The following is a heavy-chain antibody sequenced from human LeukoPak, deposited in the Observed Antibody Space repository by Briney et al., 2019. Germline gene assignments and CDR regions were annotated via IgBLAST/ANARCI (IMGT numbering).Heavy chain of an antibody. J-gene: IGHJ4*02. Sequence: PSQTLSLTCTVSGGSISSGDYYWRWIRQPPGKGLEWIVYIYYSGSTYYNPSLKSRVTISVDTSKNQFSLKLSSVTAADTAVYYCARRDYVWDYFDYWGQGTLVTVSS. CDR2: IYYSGST. CDR3: ARRDYVWDYFDY. D-gene: IGHD3-16*01. V-gene: IGHV4-30-4*01. CDR1: GGSISSGDYY.